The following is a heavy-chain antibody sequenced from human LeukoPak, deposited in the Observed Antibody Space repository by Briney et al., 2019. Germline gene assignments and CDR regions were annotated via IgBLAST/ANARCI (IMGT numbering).Heavy chain of an antibody. Sequence: SETLSLTCAVYGGSFSGYYWSWIRQPPGKGLGWIGEINHSGSTNYNPSLKSRVTISVDTSKNQFSLKLSSVTAADTAVYYCARGDRSIFGVVGGFDYWGQGTLVTVSS. V-gene: IGHV4-34*01. J-gene: IGHJ4*02. CDR2: INHSGST. CDR1: GGSFSGYY. CDR3: ARGDRSIFGVVGGFDY. D-gene: IGHD3-3*01.